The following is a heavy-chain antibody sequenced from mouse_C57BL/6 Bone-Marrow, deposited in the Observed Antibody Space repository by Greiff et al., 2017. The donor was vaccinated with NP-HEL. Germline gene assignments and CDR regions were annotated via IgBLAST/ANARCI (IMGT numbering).Heavy chain of an antibody. CDR1: GYTFTSYG. CDR2: IYPRSGNT. D-gene: IGHD2-4*01. Sequence: QVQLQQSGAELARPGASVKLSCKASGYTFTSYGISWVKQRTGQGLEWIGEIYPRSGNTYYNEKFKGKATLTADKSSSTAYMELRSLTSEDSAVYFCAKLEYDGDWYFDVWGTGTTVTVSS. V-gene: IGHV1-81*01. CDR3: AKLEYDGDWYFDV. J-gene: IGHJ1*03.